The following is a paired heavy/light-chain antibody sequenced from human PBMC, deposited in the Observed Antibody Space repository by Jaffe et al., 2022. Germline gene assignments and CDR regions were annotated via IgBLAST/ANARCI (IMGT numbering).Light chain of an antibody. Sequence: DIVMTQSPDSLAVSLGERATINCKSSQSVLYSSNNKNHLAWYQQKPGQPPKLFIYWASTRESGVPDRFSGSGSGTDFTLTISSLQAEDVAVYYCQQYYSIPWTFGQGTKVEIK. CDR2: WAS. J-gene: IGKJ1*01. CDR1: QSVLYSSNNKNH. CDR3: QQYYSIPWT. V-gene: IGKV4-1*01.
Heavy chain of an antibody. J-gene: IGHJ4*01. D-gene: IGHD4-17*01. CDR3: NRQLDYGDYEIGGY. CDR1: GFTFSDSI. CDR2: VRSKANNYAT. V-gene: IGHV3-73*02. Sequence: EVQLVESGGGLVQPGGSLKLSCAASGFTFSDSIMYWVRQASGKGLEWVGRVRSKANNYATEYAASVKGRFTISRDDSKNTAYLQMNSLKTEDTAVYYCNRQLDYGDYEIGGYWGHGTLVTVSS.